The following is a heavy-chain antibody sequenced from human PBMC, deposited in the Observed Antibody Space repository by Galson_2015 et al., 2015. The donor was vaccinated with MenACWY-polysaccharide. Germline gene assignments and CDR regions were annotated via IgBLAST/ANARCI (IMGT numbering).Heavy chain of an antibody. V-gene: IGHV2-70*04. J-gene: IGHJ4*03. CDR1: GFSLSTTGLR. Sequence: PALVNPTQPLTLPCTFSGFSLSTTGLRVSWIRQPPGKALERLERIDWNDGKFYSTSLKTRLTISKDTSKNQVVLTMSNMDPVDTATYYCTRTAAAGQGYFDYWGQGTQVTVSS. D-gene: IGHD6-13*01. CDR3: TRTAAAGQGYFDY. CDR2: IDWNDGK.